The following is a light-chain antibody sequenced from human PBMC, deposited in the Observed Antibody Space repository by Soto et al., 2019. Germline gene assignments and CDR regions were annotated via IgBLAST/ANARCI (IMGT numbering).Light chain of an antibody. J-gene: IGKJ4*01. CDR3: QQYGSSPLT. CDR2: GAS. CDR1: QTVFSNY. Sequence: EIGLTQSPGTLSLSPGGRATLSCRATQTVFSNYIGCYQQKPGQAPRLLIYGASSRATGIPDRFSGSGSGTDFTLTISRLEPEDFAVYYCQQYGSSPLTFGGGTKVDIK. V-gene: IGKV3-20*01.